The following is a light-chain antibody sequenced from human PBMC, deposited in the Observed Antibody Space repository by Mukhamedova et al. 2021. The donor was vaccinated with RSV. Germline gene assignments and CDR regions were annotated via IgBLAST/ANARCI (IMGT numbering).Light chain of an antibody. V-gene: IGLV3-21*02. CDR3: HMWDSRSGHVG. J-gene: IGLJ3*02. CDR1: NIGGKN. CDR2: DDS. Sequence: GGDNIGGKNVHWCQQKPGQAPVLVVYDDSDRPSGIPERFSGSKSGNTATLTISRVEAEDEADYYCHMWDSRSGHVGFGGGTKLTV.